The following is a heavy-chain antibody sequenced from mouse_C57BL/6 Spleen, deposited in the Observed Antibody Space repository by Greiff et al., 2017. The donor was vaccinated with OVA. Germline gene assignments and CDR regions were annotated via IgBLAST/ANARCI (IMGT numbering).Heavy chain of an antibody. CDR1: GFTFSSYG. D-gene: IGHD3-3*01. V-gene: IGHV5-6*02. CDR3: ARQGCDCDENYAMDY. J-gene: IGHJ4*01. CDR2: ISSGGSYT. Sequence: DVMLVESGGDLVKPGGSLKLSCAASGFTFSSYGMSWVRQTPDKRLEWVATISSGGSYTYYPDSVKGRFTISRDNAKNTLYLHMSCLQSDDTAMYYCARQGCDCDENYAMDYWGQGTSVTVSS.